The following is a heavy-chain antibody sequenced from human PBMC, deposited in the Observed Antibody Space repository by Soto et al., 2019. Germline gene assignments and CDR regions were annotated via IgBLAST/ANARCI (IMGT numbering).Heavy chain of an antibody. CDR2: IYFTGNT. CDR3: ATTLYSSGPFAS. CDR1: GGSVNTGSNY. J-gene: IGHJ4*02. Sequence: QVQLQESGPGLVKSSETLSLTCTVSGGSVNTGSNYWSWIRHHPGKGLEWIRYIYFTGNTYYNPSLKGRLTISMDKSKNQLSLKLNSVTAADTAVYHCATTLYSSGPFASWGPGTQVTVSS. D-gene: IGHD6-25*01. V-gene: IGHV4-31*03.